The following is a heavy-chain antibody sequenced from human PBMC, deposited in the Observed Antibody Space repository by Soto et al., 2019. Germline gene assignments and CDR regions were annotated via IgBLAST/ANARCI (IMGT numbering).Heavy chain of an antibody. J-gene: IGHJ4*02. D-gene: IGHD3-3*01. V-gene: IGHV3-30-3*01. CDR3: ARDKDQYDFWGGTLDS. Sequence: QLVESGGGVVQPERSLKLSCTASNFVFSVYSLHWVRQAPGKGLEWVALISYDGGNKYYADSVKGRFTISRDNSKNTLYLQMNSLRREDSAVYYCARDKDQYDFWGGTLDSWVQGTLVTVSS. CDR2: ISYDGGNK. CDR1: NFVFSVYS.